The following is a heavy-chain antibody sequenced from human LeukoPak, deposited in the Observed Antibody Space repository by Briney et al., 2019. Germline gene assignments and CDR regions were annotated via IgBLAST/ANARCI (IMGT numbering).Heavy chain of an antibody. CDR1: GYTFTGYY. CDR2: INPNSGGT. J-gene: IGHJ3*02. D-gene: IGHD3-22*01. Sequence: ASVKVSCKASGYTFTGYYMHWVRQAPEQGLEWMGWINPNSGGTNYAQKFQGRVTMTRDTSISTAYMELSRLRSDDTAVYYCAPLYYYDSSGPNPNAFDIWGQGTMVTVSS. V-gene: IGHV1-2*02. CDR3: APLYYYDSSGPNPNAFDI.